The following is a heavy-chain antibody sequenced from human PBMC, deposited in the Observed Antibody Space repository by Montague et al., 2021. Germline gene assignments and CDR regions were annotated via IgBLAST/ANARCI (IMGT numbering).Heavy chain of an antibody. D-gene: IGHD6-13*01. Sequence: SETLSLTCTVSGASITSNIYYWGWIRQSPGKGLEWIGSIYYSGNSFYQPSLKSRITVAVDTSKNQFSLKLSSVTAADTAIYYCAGVFSSWYVGWFDPWGQGTLVTVSS. CDR3: AGVFSSWYVGWFDP. J-gene: IGHJ5*02. CDR2: IYYSGNS. V-gene: IGHV4-39*07. CDR1: GASITSNIYY.